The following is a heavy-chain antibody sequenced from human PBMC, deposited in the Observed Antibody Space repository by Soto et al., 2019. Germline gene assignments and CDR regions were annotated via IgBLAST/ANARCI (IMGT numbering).Heavy chain of an antibody. V-gene: IGHV3-30*18. D-gene: IGHD1-26*01. CDR2: ISYDGSDK. J-gene: IGHJ4*02. Sequence: QVQLVESGGGVVQPGRSLRLSCAASGFTFSGYGMHWVRQAPGKGLEGVTLISYDGSDKDYADSVKGRFTISRDNSKNTLYLQMNGLRAEDTAVYYCAKTDMGGSYDYWGLGTLVTVSS. CDR3: AKTDMGGSYDY. CDR1: GFTFSGYG.